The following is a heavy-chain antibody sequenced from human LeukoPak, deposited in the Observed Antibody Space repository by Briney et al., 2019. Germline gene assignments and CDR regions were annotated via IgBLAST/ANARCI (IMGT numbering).Heavy chain of an antibody. CDR2: INPSSGGT. V-gene: IGHV1-2*02. J-gene: IGHJ4*02. D-gene: IGHD2-2*01. CDR1: GHTFTGYY. CDR3: ARDEAGDCSSTSCSLGY. Sequence: ASVKVSCKASGHTFTGYYIQWVRQAPGHGLEWMGWINPSSGGTNYALKFQGRVTMTRDTSISTAYMELSRLRSDDTAVYYCARDEAGDCSSTSCSLGYWGQGTLVTVSS.